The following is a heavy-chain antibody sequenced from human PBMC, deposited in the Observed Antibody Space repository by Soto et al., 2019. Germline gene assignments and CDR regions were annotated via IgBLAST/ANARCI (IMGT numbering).Heavy chain of an antibody. D-gene: IGHD6-13*01. CDR1: GYSFTSYW. V-gene: IGHV5-51*01. CDR2: IYPGDSDT. CDR3: ARLRIAAPLSRADYYYGMDV. Sequence: GESLKISCKGSGYSFTSYWIGWVRQMPGKGLEWMGIIYPGDSDTRYSRSFQGQVNISAAKSISTAYLQWSSLKASDTAMYYCARLRIAAPLSRADYYYGMDVWGQGTTVTVSS. J-gene: IGHJ6*02.